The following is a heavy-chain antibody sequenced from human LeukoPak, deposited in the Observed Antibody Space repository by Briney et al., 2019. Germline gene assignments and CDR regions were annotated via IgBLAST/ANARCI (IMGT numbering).Heavy chain of an antibody. J-gene: IGHJ4*02. CDR3: ARERGSSGWTFDY. D-gene: IGHD6-19*01. V-gene: IGHV3-64*01. Sequence: GGSPRLSCAASGFTFGSYAMHWVRQAPGKGLEYVSAISSNGGDTYYANSVKGRFTISRDNSKNTLYLQMGSLRGEDMAVYYCARERGSSGWTFDYWGQGTLVTVSS. CDR2: ISSNGGDT. CDR1: GFTFGSYA.